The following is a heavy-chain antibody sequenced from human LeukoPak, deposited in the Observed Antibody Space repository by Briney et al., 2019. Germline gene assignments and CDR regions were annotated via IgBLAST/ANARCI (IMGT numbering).Heavy chain of an antibody. Sequence: GGSLRLSCAASGFTFSSYAMSWVRQAPGKGLEWVSAISGSGGSTYYADSVKGRFTISRDNSKNTLYLQMNSLRAEDTAVYYCAKGRNYDSSGCYHYWGQGTLVTVSS. V-gene: IGHV3-23*01. D-gene: IGHD3-22*01. J-gene: IGHJ4*02. CDR3: AKGRNYDSSGCYHY. CDR2: ISGSGGST. CDR1: GFTFSSYA.